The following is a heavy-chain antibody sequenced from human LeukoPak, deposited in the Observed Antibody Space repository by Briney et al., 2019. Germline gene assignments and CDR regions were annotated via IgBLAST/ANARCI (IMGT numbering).Heavy chain of an antibody. Sequence: GASVKVSCKASGYTFTSYDINWVRQAPGQGLEWMGWISAYNGNTNYAQKLQGRVTMTTDTSTSTAYMELRSLRSDDTAVYYCARDRLSQYSSSWSTDYWGQGTLVTVSS. CDR1: GYTFTSYD. J-gene: IGHJ4*02. D-gene: IGHD6-13*01. V-gene: IGHV1-18*01. CDR3: ARDRLSQYSSSWSTDY. CDR2: ISAYNGNT.